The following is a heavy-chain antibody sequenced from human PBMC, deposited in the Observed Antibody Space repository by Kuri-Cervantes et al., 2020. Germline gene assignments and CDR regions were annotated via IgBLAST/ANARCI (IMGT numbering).Heavy chain of an antibody. V-gene: IGHV3-30*02. D-gene: IGHD2-21*01. CDR2: IQSDGSTT. J-gene: IGHJ4*02. CDR1: EFTFSDYG. Sequence: GGSLRLSCTASEFTFSDYGMHCVRQAPGKGLEWVAAIQSDGSTTYYLDSVKGRFTISRDNSKNTVYLQMISLRDGDSGTYYCATGVALGEFYWGQGTLVTVSS. CDR3: ATGVALGEFY.